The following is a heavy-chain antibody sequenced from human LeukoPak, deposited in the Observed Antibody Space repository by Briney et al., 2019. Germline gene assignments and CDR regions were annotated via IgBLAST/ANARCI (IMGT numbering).Heavy chain of an antibody. CDR1: GFTFSSYA. CDR3: AKNGDRGAYCTGGTCYPYFYYYMDV. V-gene: IGHV3-30*04. D-gene: IGHD2-15*01. CDR2: ISYDGSNK. Sequence: GGSLRLSCAASGFTFSSYAMHWVRQAPGKGLEWVSVISYDGSNKYYADSVKGRFTISRDNSKNTLYLQMNSLRAEDTAIYYCAKNGDRGAYCTGGTCYPYFYYYMDVWGKGTTVTI. J-gene: IGHJ6*03.